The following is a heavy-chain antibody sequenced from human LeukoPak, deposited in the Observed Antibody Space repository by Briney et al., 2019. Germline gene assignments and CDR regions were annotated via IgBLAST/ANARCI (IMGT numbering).Heavy chain of an antibody. CDR1: GGTFSSYA. CDR3: ARGLWFGELYDAFDI. Sequence: SSVKVSCKASGGTFSSYAISWVRQAPGQGLEWMGWINPNSGGTNYAQKFQGRVTMTRDTSISTAYMELSRLRSDDTAVYYCARGLWFGELYDAFDIRGQGTMVTVSS. J-gene: IGHJ3*02. D-gene: IGHD3-10*01. V-gene: IGHV1-2*02. CDR2: INPNSGGT.